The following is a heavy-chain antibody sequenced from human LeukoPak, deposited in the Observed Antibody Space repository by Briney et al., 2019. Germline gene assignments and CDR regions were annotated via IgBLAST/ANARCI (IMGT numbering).Heavy chain of an antibody. CDR1: GYSISSGYY. J-gene: IGHJ4*02. CDR2: IYHSGST. V-gene: IGHV4-38-2*02. Sequence: SETLSLTCTVSGYSISSGYYWGWIRQPPEKGLEWIGSIYHSGSTYYNPSLKSRVTISVVMSKNQFSLKLSSVTAADTAVYYCARDIVAVPAAIDRSAYFDYWGQGTLVTVSS. D-gene: IGHD2-2*01. CDR3: ARDIVAVPAAIDRSAYFDY.